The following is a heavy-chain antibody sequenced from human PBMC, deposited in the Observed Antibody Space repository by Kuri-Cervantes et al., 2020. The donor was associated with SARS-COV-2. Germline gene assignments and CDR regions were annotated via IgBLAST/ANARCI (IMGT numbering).Heavy chain of an antibody. J-gene: IGHJ6*01. V-gene: IGHV3-30*18. D-gene: IGHD3-10*01. CDR1: GFTFSNYG. CDR3: AKADRCHYASGSRDTGGMDV. Sequence: GGSLRLSCVVSGFTFSNYGMHWVRQAPGKGLEWVAVISYDGTIRYYADSVKGRFTISRDNSRNTVDLQMNSLRGDDKAVYYCAKADRCHYASGSRDTGGMDVWGQGATVTVSS. CDR2: ISYDGTIR.